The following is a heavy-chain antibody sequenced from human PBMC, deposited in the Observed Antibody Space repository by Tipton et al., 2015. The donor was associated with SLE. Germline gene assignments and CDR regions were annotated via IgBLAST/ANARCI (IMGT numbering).Heavy chain of an antibody. J-gene: IGHJ4*02. CDR2: VNHLGTI. D-gene: IGHD3-16*01. V-gene: IGHV4-34*01. Sequence: TLSLTCTVSGASVSSHYWNWIRQTPGKGLEWIGEVNHLGTIYYNASLKSRVTISIDTSKSHFSLKLTSVTAADTAVYYCVRMEGMITYGGIAGLWGQGTVVTVSS. CDR3: VRMEGMITYGGIAGL. CDR1: GASVSSHY.